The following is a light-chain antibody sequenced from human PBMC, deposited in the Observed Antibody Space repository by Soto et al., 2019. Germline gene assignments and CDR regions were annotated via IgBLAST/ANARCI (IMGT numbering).Light chain of an antibody. CDR3: QQYGTSLRT. CDR2: GAS. CDR1: QPVSSNY. J-gene: IGKJ1*01. V-gene: IGKV3-20*01. Sequence: EIVLTQSPGTLSLSPGERATLSCRASQPVSSNYLAWYQHKPGQAPRLLIYGASSRVTGIPDRFSGSGSGTDFTLTISRLEPEDFAVYYCQQYGTSLRTFGQGTKADIK.